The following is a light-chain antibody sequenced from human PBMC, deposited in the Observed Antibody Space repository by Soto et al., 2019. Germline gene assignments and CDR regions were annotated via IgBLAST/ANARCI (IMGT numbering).Light chain of an antibody. CDR2: GNI. J-gene: IGLJ2*01. Sequence: QSVLTQPPSVSGAPGQRVTISCTGSSSNIGTSYDVNWYQQLPGTAPKLLIYGNINRTSGVPDRFSGSKSGTSASLAISGLQAEDEADYYCQSHDTSLSGSIFGGGTKLTVL. V-gene: IGLV1-40*01. CDR3: QSHDTSLSGSI. CDR1: SSNIGTSYD.